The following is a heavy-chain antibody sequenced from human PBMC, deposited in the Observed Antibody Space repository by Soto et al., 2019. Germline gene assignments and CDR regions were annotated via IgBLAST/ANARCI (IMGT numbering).Heavy chain of an antibody. CDR3: ARGSSIAGLYYGMDV. CDR1: GGSISSGGYY. V-gene: IGHV4-31*03. J-gene: IGHJ6*02. D-gene: IGHD6-6*01. Sequence: QVQLQESGPGLVKPSQTLSLTCTVSGGSISSGGYYWTWIRQHPGKGLEWIGYTYYSGITYYNPSRKRRVAISLDTSKHQLSLKRSSVTAADTAVYYCARGSSIAGLYYGMDVWGQGTTVTVSS. CDR2: TYYSGIT.